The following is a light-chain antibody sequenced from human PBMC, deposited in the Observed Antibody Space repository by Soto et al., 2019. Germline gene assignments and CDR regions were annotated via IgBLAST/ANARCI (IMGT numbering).Light chain of an antibody. V-gene: IGLV2-14*01. CDR1: SSDVGGYNY. Sequence: QSVLTQPASVSGSPGQSITISCTGTSSDVGGYNYVSWYQQHPGKAPKLMIYDVGNRPSGVSNRFSGSKSGNTASLTISGLQAEDEADYYCSSYTSSSTRVFGPGTKVTVL. CDR2: DVG. J-gene: IGLJ1*01. CDR3: SSYTSSSTRV.